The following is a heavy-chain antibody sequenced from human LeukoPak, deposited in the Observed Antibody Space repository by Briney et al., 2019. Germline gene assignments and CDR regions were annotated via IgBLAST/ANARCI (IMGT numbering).Heavy chain of an antibody. D-gene: IGHD1-26*01. CDR2: IYHSGST. CDR1: GYSISSGYY. J-gene: IGHJ4*02. CDR3: ARVGGSYEPFDY. Sequence: SETLSLTCAVSGYSISSGYYWGWIRHPPGKGLEWIGNIYHSGSTYYNPSLQSRVTISVDTSKNQFSLKLSSVTAADTAVYYCARVGGSYEPFDYWGQGTLVTVSS. V-gene: IGHV4-38-2*01.